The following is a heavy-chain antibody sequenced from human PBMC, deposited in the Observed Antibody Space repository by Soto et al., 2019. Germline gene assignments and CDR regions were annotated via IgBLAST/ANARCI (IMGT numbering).Heavy chain of an antibody. CDR1: ELSLSTSGEG. Sequence: PTLVNPTQTRTLNCTCSELSLSTSGEGVGWIRQPPGKALEWLARIDWDDDKYYSTSLKTRLTISKDTSKNQVVLTMTNMDPVDTATYYCARFRASAAALDYWGQGTLVTVSS. V-gene: IGHV2-70*11. D-gene: IGHD6-13*01. J-gene: IGHJ4*02. CDR3: ARFRASAAALDY. CDR2: IDWDDDK.